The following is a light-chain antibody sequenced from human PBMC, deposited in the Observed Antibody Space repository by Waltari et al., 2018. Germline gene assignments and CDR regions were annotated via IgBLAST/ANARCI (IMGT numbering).Light chain of an antibody. V-gene: IGLV3-10*01. CDR3: YSSDSTGLRV. CDR2: EDT. J-gene: IGLJ1*01. CDR1: DLPRKY. Sequence: SYELTQPPSVSVSPGQTARITCSGHDLPRKYAYWFQQKSGQAPRLVIYEDTKRPSGIPERFSGSSSGTVATLTITGAQVDDEADYYCYSSDSTGLRVFGGGTTVVVL.